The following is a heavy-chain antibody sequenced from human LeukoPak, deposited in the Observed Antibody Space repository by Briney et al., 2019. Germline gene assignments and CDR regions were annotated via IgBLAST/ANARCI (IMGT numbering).Heavy chain of an antibody. D-gene: IGHD3-22*01. V-gene: IGHV3-30*04. CDR1: GFTFSTYT. J-gene: IGHJ4*02. Sequence: QAGGSLRLSCAASGFTFSTYTMHWVRQAPGKGLELGAVIAYDGSQKYYSDSVKGRFTISRDNSKNTLYGQMDSLRPEDTAVYYCAPSRSSAWHNFDYWGQGTLVIVSS. CDR2: IAYDGSQK. CDR3: APSRSSAWHNFDY.